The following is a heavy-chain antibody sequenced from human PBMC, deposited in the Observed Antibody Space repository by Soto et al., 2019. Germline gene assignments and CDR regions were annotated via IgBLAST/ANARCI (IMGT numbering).Heavy chain of an antibody. CDR3: ARYVLWFGEYHFDY. CDR1: GFTVSNNY. D-gene: IGHD3-10*01. J-gene: IGHJ4*02. Sequence: GGSLRLSCAVSGFTVSNNYMSWVRQAPGKGLEWVSYISSSGSTIYYADSVKGRFTISRDNAKNSLYLQMNSLRAEDTAVYYCARYVLWFGEYHFDYWGQRTLVTVSS. CDR2: ISSSGSTI. V-gene: IGHV3-11*04.